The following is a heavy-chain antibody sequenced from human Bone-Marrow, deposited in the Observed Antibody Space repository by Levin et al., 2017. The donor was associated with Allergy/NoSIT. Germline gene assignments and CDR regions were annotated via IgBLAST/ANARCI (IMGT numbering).Heavy chain of an antibody. CDR3: ARLSAAAFDP. CDR2: IDYSGST. D-gene: IGHD6-13*01. CDR1: GVSISSFY. V-gene: IGHV4-59*08. J-gene: IGHJ5*02. Sequence: PSETLSLTCTVSGVSISSFYWSWIRQPPGEGLECIGYIDYSGSTNYNPSLRSRVTISIDTSKNQFSLKLTSMTAADTAVYYCARLSAAAFDPWGQGTLVTVSS.